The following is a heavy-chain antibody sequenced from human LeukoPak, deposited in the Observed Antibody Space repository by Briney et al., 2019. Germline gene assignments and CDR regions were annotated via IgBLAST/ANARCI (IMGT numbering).Heavy chain of an antibody. Sequence: ASVKVSCKASGYTFTGYYMHWVRQAPGQGREWMGWINPNSGGTNYAQKFQGRVTMTRDTSISTAYMELSRLGSDDTAVYYCARARYTDAFDIWGQGTMVTVSS. J-gene: IGHJ3*02. D-gene: IGHD5-24*01. CDR2: INPNSGGT. CDR1: GYTFTGYY. V-gene: IGHV1-2*02. CDR3: ARARYTDAFDI.